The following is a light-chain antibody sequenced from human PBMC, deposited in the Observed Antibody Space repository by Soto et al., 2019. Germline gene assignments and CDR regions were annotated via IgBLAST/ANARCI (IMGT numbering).Light chain of an antibody. CDR2: GPS. CDR3: QQYTNRPPWT. Sequence: EILMTQSPATLSVSPGDRATLSCRASQSVSTNLAWYQQRPGQAPRLLIYGPSTRATGIPARFSGSGSGTEFPLPISSLQSDDFAVYYCQQYTNRPPWTFGQGTKVDLK. J-gene: IGKJ1*01. CDR1: QSVSTN. V-gene: IGKV3-15*01.